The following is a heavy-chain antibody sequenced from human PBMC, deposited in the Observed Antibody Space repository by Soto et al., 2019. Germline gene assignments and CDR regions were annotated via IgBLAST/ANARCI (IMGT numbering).Heavy chain of an antibody. CDR3: ARDTSIGARGYYLDF. V-gene: IGHV4-4*02. CDR2: IYHTGIT. Sequence: SETLPLTYVVPGGSISSSYWWSWVRQSPGKGLEWIGEIYHTGITNYNPSLKSRVNISVDKSNNQFSLMLHSATAADTAVYYCARDTSIGARGYYLDFWGQGTLVTVSS. J-gene: IGHJ4*02. D-gene: IGHD6-6*01. CDR1: GGSISSSYW.